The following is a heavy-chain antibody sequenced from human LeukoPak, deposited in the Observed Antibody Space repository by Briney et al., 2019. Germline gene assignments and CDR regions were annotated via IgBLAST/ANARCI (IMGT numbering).Heavy chain of an antibody. CDR3: ARGVVVPAATYYYYYYMDV. D-gene: IGHD2-2*01. V-gene: IGHV1-69*05. J-gene: IGHJ6*03. CDR2: IIPIFGTA. CDR1: GGTFSSYA. Sequence: GASVKVSCKASGGTFSSYAIIWVRQAPGQGLEWMGGIIPIFGTANYAQKFQGRVTITTDESTSSAYMELSSLRSEDTAVYYCARGVVVPAATYYYYYYMDVWGKGTTVTVSS.